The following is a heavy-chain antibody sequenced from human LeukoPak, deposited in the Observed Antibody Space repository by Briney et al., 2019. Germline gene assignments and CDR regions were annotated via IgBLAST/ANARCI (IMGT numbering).Heavy chain of an antibody. CDR3: AKDELAITTRGVLDYFAY. J-gene: IGHJ4*02. Sequence: GGSLRLSCAASGFTFSSYAMHWVRQAPGKGLEWVAVISYDGSDKYYADSVKGRFTISRDNSKNTLYVQLNSLRAEDTALYYCAKDELAITTRGVLDYFAYWGQGTLVTVSS. CDR2: ISYDGSDK. D-gene: IGHD3-16*02. CDR1: GFTFSSYA. V-gene: IGHV3-30*04.